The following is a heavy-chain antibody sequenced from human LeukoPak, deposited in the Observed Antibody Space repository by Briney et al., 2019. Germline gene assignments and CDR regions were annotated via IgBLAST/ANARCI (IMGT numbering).Heavy chain of an antibody. V-gene: IGHV3-7*05. J-gene: IGHJ4*02. CDR2: IKHDGGEE. Sequence: GGSLRLSCAASGFPFSNYGMHWVRQAPGKGLEWVAYIKHDGGEENYVDSVKGRFTISRDNAKNLLYLQMNSLRVEDTAVYYCARDRYIPGGRDYWGQGTLVTVSS. D-gene: IGHD3-16*01. CDR1: GFPFSNYG. CDR3: ARDRYIPGGRDY.